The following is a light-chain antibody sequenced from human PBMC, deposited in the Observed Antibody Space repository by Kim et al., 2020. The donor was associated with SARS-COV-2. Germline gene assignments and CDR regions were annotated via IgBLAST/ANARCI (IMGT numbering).Light chain of an antibody. CDR3: KFRDRTTNHRV. CDR1: SLRRDY. CDR2: YNN. J-gene: IGLJ1*01. V-gene: IGLV3-19*01. Sequence: ALGQTVRITCQGDSLRRDYASWYQQKPGQAPVVVIYYNNKRPSGIPDRFSGSSAGNTASLTIIGAQAEDEADYYCKFRDRTTNHRVFGAGTKVTVL.